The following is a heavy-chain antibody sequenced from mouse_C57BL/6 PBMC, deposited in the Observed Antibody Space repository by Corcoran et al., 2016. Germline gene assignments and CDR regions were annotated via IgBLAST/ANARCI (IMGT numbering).Heavy chain of an antibody. Sequence: QVQLQQSGPELVKPGASVKTSCKASGYSFTSYYIHWVKQRPGQGLEWIGWIYPGSGNTKYNEKFKGKATLTADTSSSTAYMQLSSLTSEDSAVYYCARRDYYGSSPYWYFDVWGTGTTVTVSS. D-gene: IGHD1-1*01. CDR2: IYPGSGNT. CDR3: ARRDYYGSSPYWYFDV. J-gene: IGHJ1*03. V-gene: IGHV1-66*01. CDR1: GYSFTSYY.